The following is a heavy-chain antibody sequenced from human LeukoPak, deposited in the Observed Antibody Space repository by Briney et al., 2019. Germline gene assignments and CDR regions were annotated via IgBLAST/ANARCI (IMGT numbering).Heavy chain of an antibody. J-gene: IGHJ4*02. D-gene: IGHD6-6*01. CDR3: AGSYSSSPLFDF. Sequence: SETLSLTCTVSGGSISSYYWSWIRQPPGKGLEWIGYIYTSGSTNYNPSLKSRVTTSVDTSKNQFSLKLSSVTAADTAVYYCAGSYSSSPLFDFWGQGTLVTVSS. CDR2: IYTSGST. V-gene: IGHV4-4*09. CDR1: GGSISSYY.